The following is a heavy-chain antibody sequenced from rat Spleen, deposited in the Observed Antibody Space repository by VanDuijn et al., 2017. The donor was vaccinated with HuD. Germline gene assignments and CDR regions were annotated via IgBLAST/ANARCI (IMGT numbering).Heavy chain of an antibody. V-gene: IGHV5-29*01. CDR2: ISYEGSST. CDR1: GFTFSNYG. J-gene: IGHJ3*01. Sequence: EVQLVESGGGLVQPGRSLKLSCAASGFTFSNYGMAWVRQTPTKGLEWVASISYEGSSTYYGDSVKGRFTISRDNAKSTLYLQMESLRSEDTATYYCAKGLGWFAYWGQGTLVTVSS. CDR3: AKGLGWFAY.